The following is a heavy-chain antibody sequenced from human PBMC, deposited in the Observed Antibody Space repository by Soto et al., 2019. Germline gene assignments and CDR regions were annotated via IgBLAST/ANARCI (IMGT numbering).Heavy chain of an antibody. J-gene: IGHJ6*02. CDR1: GFTFRNHG. CDR2: IWYDGSDK. D-gene: IGHD6-13*01. V-gene: IGHV3-33*01. CDR3: ARLYSSSWQAYGMDV. Sequence: QVQLVESGGGVVQPGMSLRLSCAASGFTFRNHGMHWVRQAPGKGLEWVAVIWYDGSDKYYADSVKGRFTISRDNSKNTLYLQMNSLRAEDTAVYYCARLYSSSWQAYGMDVWGQGTTVTVSS.